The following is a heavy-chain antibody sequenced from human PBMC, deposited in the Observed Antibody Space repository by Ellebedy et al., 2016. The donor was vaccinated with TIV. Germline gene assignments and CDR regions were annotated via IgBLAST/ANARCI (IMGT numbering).Heavy chain of an antibody. CDR3: AADASLVH. CDR2: ISSTGYYI. J-gene: IGHJ4*02. D-gene: IGHD2-8*02. CDR1: GFIFTSYS. V-gene: IGHV3-21*01. Sequence: GESLKISCATSGFIFTSYSMNWVRQAPGKGLEWVSSISSTGYYIYYAASVRGRFTISRDDAKKSLFLLMDSLRAENTGVYYWAADASLVHWGQGALVTVSS.